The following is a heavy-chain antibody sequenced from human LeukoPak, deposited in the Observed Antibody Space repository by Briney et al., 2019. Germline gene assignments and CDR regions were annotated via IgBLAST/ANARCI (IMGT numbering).Heavy chain of an antibody. CDR2: IRYDGSNK. J-gene: IGHJ4*02. CDR3: AKDSRNYYYDSSGYYYGMNY. CDR1: GFTFSSYG. D-gene: IGHD3-22*01. V-gene: IGHV3-30*02. Sequence: PGGSLRLSCAASGFTFSSYGMHWVRRAPGKGLEWVAFIRYDGSNKYYADPVKGRFTISRDNSKNTLYLQMNSLRAEDTAVYYCAKDSRNYYYDSSGYYYGMNYWGQGTLVTVSS.